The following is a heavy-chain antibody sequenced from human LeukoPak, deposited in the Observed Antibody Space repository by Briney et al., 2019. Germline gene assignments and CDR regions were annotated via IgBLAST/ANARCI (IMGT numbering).Heavy chain of an antibody. Sequence: SETLSLTCTVSGGSISSSSYYWGWIRQPPGKGLEWIGSFYYSGSTYYSPSLKGPVTISVHTSKNQFSLKLRSVTAADTAVYYCARLHATMATNPLYWYFDLWGRGTLVTVSS. V-gene: IGHV4-39*01. D-gene: IGHD5-24*01. J-gene: IGHJ2*01. CDR3: ARLHATMATNPLYWYFDL. CDR1: GGSISSSSYY. CDR2: FYYSGST.